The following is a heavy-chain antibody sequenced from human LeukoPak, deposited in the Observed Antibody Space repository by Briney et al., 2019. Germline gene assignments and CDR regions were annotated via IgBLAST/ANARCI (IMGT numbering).Heavy chain of an antibody. Sequence: PGGSLRLSCAASGFTVSSNYMTWVRQAPGKGLDWVSVIYSGGSTYYGVSAKGRFTIFRDNSKNTLYLQMNSLRAEDTAVYYCARGVAILSLALDYWGQGTLVTVSS. CDR2: IYSGGST. J-gene: IGHJ4*02. CDR3: ARGVAILSLALDY. D-gene: IGHD1-20*01. V-gene: IGHV3-53*01. CDR1: GFTVSSNY.